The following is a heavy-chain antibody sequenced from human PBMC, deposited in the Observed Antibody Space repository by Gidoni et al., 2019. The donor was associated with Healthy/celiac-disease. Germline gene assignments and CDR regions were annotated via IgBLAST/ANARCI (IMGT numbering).Heavy chain of an antibody. Sequence: QVQLQESGPGLVKPSQTLSLTCTVSGGSISSGGYYWSWIRQHPGKGLEWIGYIYYSGSTYYNPSLKSRVTISVDTSKNQFSLKLSSVTAADTAVYYCARVPLPQRYSGYDFGAFDIWGQGTMVTVSS. CDR3: ARVPLPQRYSGYDFGAFDI. D-gene: IGHD5-12*01. CDR1: GGSISSGGYY. V-gene: IGHV4-31*03. CDR2: IYYSGST. J-gene: IGHJ3*02.